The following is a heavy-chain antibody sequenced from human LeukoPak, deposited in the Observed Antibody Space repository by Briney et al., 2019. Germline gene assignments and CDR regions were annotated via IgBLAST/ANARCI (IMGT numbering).Heavy chain of an antibody. CDR1: SGSISSYS. Sequence: PSETLSLTCSVSSGSISSYSWSWIRQPAGKGLEWIGRIYSSGSTNYNPSLKSRVSMSVDTSKNQFSLKLSSVTAADTAVYYCARDHLVDYNILTGYPLVAFDIWGQGTMVTVSS. D-gene: IGHD3-9*01. CDR2: IYSSGST. CDR3: ARDHLVDYNILTGYPLVAFDI. J-gene: IGHJ3*02. V-gene: IGHV4-4*07.